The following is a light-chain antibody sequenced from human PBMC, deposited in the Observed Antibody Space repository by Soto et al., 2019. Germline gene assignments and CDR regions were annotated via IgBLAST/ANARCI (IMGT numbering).Light chain of an antibody. V-gene: IGLV2-18*01. Sequence: QSALTQPPSVSGSPGQSVTISCTGTSTDFVTYNRVSWYQQPPGTAPKVMISEGHRRTSGVTDRFSGPTSVNSASLTISGLQADDEADYYCCLYIGATTYVFGTGTKATVL. J-gene: IGLJ1*01. CDR1: STDFVTYNR. CDR2: EGH. CDR3: CLYIGATTYV.